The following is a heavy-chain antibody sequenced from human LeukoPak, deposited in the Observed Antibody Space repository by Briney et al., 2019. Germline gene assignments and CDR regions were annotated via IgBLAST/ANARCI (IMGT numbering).Heavy chain of an antibody. Sequence: PSETLSLTCAVYGVSFSGYYWSWIRQPPGKGLEWIGEINHSGSTNYNPSLKSRVTISVDTSKNQFSLKLSSVTAADTAVYYCARGRNYDFWSGYPPRGYYYGMDVWGQGTTVTVSS. J-gene: IGHJ6*02. D-gene: IGHD3-3*01. CDR1: GVSFSGYY. CDR3: ARGRNYDFWSGYPPRGYYYGMDV. V-gene: IGHV4-34*01. CDR2: INHSGST.